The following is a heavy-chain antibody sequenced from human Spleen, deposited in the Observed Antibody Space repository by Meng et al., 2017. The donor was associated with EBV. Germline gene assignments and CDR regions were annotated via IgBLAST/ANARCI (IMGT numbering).Heavy chain of an antibody. J-gene: IGHJ5*02. V-gene: IGHV4-39*01. CDR2: MYYSGST. CDR1: GDSISSSPDY. CDR3: ARHDHSDFGDPNWFDP. D-gene: IGHD4-17*01. Sequence: QLQLQGSGPGMWKPSETLSLTFTVSGDSISSSPDYWGWIRQSAGKGLEWIGSMYYSGSTFYNPSLKSRVTIFVDTTKNQFSLKVNSVTAADTALYYCARHDHSDFGDPNWFDPWGQGTLVTVSS.